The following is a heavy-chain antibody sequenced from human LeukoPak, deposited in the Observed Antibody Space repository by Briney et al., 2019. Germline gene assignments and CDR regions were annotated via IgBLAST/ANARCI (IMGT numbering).Heavy chain of an antibody. CDR1: GGSIGSYY. Sequence: SETLSLTCTVSGGSIGSYYWSWIRQPAGKGLEWIGRIYTSGGTVYNPSLKSRVTMSVDTSKNQFSLKLSSVTAADTAVYYCARFSTPGYHLHFDYWGQGTLVTVSS. V-gene: IGHV4-4*07. D-gene: IGHD3-9*01. J-gene: IGHJ4*02. CDR2: IYTSGGT. CDR3: ARFSTPGYHLHFDY.